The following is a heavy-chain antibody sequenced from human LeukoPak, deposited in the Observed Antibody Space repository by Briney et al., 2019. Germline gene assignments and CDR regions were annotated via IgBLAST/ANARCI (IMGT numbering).Heavy chain of an antibody. D-gene: IGHD6-25*01. CDR3: ARDKKGSSRYDF. V-gene: IGHV4-59*01. J-gene: IGHJ4*02. CDR2: AYHSGST. CDR1: GDSISGYY. Sequence: SETLSLTCAVSGDSISGYYWSWIRQPPGKGLEWIGFAYHSGSTTRNPSLESRVTISVDTSTNQVSLKLSSVTAADTAVYYCARDKKGSSRYDFWGQGTLVTVSP.